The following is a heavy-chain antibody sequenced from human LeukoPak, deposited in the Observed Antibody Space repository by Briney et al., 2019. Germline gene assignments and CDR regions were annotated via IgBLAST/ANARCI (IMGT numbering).Heavy chain of an antibody. J-gene: IGHJ4*02. CDR2: IYPGDSDT. CDR3: VRSGGGYVGPFNY. Sequence: GESLKISCKGSGYSFTTSWIGWVRQMPGKGLEWMGIIYPGDSDTRYSPSLQGQVTISADKSISTAYLQWSSLKASDTAMYYCVRSGGGYVGPFNYWGQGTLVTVSS. V-gene: IGHV5-51*01. D-gene: IGHD2-15*01. CDR1: GYSFTTSW.